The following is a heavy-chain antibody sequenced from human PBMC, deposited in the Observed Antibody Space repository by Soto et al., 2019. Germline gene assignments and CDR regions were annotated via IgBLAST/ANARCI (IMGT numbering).Heavy chain of an antibody. J-gene: IGHJ5*02. CDR1: GGSIISASYS. D-gene: IGHD6-6*01. CDR2: IYSSGST. CDR3: AREDAARIERWFDA. Sequence: QVQLQESGPRLVKPSQTLSLSCAVSGGSIISASYSWNWIRQSPGRGLEWVGHIYSSGSTYYNPSLKGRVSMSVDTSNNQFSLKLTSVTAADTAVYFCAREDAARIERWFDAWGQGILVTVSS. V-gene: IGHV4-31*11.